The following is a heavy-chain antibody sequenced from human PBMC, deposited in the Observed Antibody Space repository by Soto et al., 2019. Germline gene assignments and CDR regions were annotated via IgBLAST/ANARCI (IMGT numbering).Heavy chain of an antibody. CDR1: GYTFPYYS. J-gene: IGHJ6*02. D-gene: IGHD5-18*01. V-gene: IGHV1-2*04. CDR3: ARGSPDTANSGMDV. Sequence: ASVKVSCKASGYTFPYYSMHWVRQAPGQGLEWMGWINPNSGGTNYAQKFQGWVTMTRDTSISTAYMELSRLRSDDTAVYYCARGSPDTANSGMDVWGQGTTVNVSS. CDR2: INPNSGGT.